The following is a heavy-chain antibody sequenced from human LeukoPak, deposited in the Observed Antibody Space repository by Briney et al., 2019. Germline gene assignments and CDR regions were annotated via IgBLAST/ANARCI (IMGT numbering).Heavy chain of an antibody. Sequence: ASVKVSCKTSGYIFTSFGITWVRQAPGQGLEWMGWISTYNGNTNYAQNLQGRVTMTTDTSTSTAYMELRSLRSDDTAVYYCARDAKPYDILTGYNYWGQGTLVTVSS. CDR2: ISTYNGNT. CDR1: GYIFTSFG. J-gene: IGHJ4*02. V-gene: IGHV1-18*01. D-gene: IGHD3-9*01. CDR3: ARDAKPYDILTGYNY.